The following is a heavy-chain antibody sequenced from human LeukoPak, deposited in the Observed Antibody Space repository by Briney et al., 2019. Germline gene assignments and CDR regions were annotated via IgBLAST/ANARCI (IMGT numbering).Heavy chain of an antibody. Sequence: SETLSLTCSVSAGSISSYYWSWIRHPPGKGLEWIGYIYYTGSSNYNPSLKSRVTISLDMSKTQFSLKLSSVTAADTAVYYCVGVSGSYSSGDYWGQGTPVTVSS. J-gene: IGHJ4*02. CDR2: IYYTGSS. V-gene: IGHV4-59*01. CDR3: VGVSGSYSSGDY. D-gene: IGHD3-10*01. CDR1: AGSISSYY.